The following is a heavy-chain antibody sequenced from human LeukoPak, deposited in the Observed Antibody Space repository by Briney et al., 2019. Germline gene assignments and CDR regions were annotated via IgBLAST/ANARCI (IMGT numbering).Heavy chain of an antibody. J-gene: IGHJ4*02. Sequence: ASVKVSCKASGYIFTSYSISWVRQAPGQGLEWMGWISAYTGNTNYAQKLQGRLTMTTDTSTSTAYMELRSLISDDTAVYYCARGGETGYTYDIWGQGTLVTVSS. D-gene: IGHD5-18*01. V-gene: IGHV1-18*01. CDR1: GYIFTSYS. CDR2: ISAYTGNT. CDR3: ARGGETGYTYDI.